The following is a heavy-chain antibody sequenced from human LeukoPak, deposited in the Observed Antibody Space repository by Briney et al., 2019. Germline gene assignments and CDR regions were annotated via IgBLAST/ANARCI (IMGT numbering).Heavy chain of an antibody. CDR3: ARDQQESSSSLNWFDP. CDR1: GFTFDDYG. D-gene: IGHD6-6*01. CDR2: INWNGGST. Sequence: PGGSLRLSCAASGFTFDDYGMSWVRQAPGKGLEWVSGINWNGGSTGYADSVKGRFTISRDNAKNSLYLQMNSLRAEDTALYHCARDQQESSSSLNWFDPWGQGTLVTVSS. J-gene: IGHJ5*02. V-gene: IGHV3-20*01.